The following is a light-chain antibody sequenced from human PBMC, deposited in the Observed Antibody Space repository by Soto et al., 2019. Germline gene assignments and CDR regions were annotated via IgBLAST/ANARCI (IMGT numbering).Light chain of an antibody. CDR1: QAVTNS. J-gene: IGKJ4*01. V-gene: IGKV1-33*01. Sequence: DIQMTKTPSSLSASVGDRVNITCRTRQAVTNSLNWYQQIPGKAPKLLIYDASNLETGVPSRFSGRGSGTDFTFTISCLQPDDFATYYCQQYGDIPLTFGGGTKVEIK. CDR2: DAS. CDR3: QQYGDIPLT.